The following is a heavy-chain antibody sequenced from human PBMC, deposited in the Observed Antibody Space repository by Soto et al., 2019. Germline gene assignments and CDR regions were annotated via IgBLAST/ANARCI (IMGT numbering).Heavy chain of an antibody. J-gene: IGHJ4*02. CDR3: TTYTGGVITTDY. CDR1: GFTFTDAR. D-gene: IGHD3-22*01. Sequence: GGSLRLSCAASGFTFTDARMNWVRQAPGKGLEWVGRIKSKTDGGTTDYAAPVKGRFTISRVDSKNTLYLQMNSLKTEDTAVYYCTTYTGGVITTDYWGQGTLVTVSS. V-gene: IGHV3-15*07. CDR2: IKSKTDGGTT.